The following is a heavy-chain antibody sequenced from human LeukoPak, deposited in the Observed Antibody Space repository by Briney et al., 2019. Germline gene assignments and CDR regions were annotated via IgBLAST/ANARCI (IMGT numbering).Heavy chain of an antibody. Sequence: ASVKVSCKASGYTFTGYYMHWVRQAPGQGLEWMGWINPNSGGATYAQKFRGRVTMTRDTSISTAYMELNRLRSDDTAVYYCARDYGDSFDYWGQGTLVTVSS. J-gene: IGHJ4*02. CDR2: INPNSGGA. CDR1: GYTFTGYY. V-gene: IGHV1-2*02. D-gene: IGHD4-17*01. CDR3: ARDYGDSFDY.